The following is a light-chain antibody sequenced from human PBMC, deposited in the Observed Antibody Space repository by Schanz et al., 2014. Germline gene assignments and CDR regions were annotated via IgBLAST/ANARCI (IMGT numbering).Light chain of an antibody. V-gene: IGLV8-61*01. CDR3: VLYMGSGSWV. Sequence: QTVVTQEPSFSVSPGGTVTLTCGLSSGSVSTSYYPSWYQQTPGQAPRTLIYSTNTRSSGVPDRFSDSILGNKAALTITGAQADDESDYYCVLYMGSGSWVFGGGTMLTVL. CDR2: STN. J-gene: IGLJ3*02. CDR1: SGSVSTSYY.